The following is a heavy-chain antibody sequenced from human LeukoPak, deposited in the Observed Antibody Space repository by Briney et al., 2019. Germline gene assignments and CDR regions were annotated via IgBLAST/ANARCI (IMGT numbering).Heavy chain of an antibody. D-gene: IGHD3-10*01. V-gene: IGHV4-34*01. CDR3: ARRYGSGSSGTFDY. CDR1: SVSFSGYY. Sequence: PSETLSLTCAVYSVSFSGYYWSWIRQPPGKGLEWIGDINDSGSTNYNPSVKSRVTISVDTSKNQFSLKLSSVTAADTAVYYCARRYGSGSSGTFDYWGQGTLVTVSS. J-gene: IGHJ4*02. CDR2: INDSGST.